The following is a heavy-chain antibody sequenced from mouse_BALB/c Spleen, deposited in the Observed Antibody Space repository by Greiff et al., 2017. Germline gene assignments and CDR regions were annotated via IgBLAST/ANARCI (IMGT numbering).Heavy chain of an antibody. CDR2: ISYDGSN. Sequence: EVKLMESGPGLVKPSQSLSLTCSVTGYSITSGYYWNWIRQFPGNKLEWMGYISYDGSNNYNPSLKNRISITRDTSKNQFFLKLNSVTTEDTATYYCARDHYYGSSRNMDYWGQGTSVTVSS. CDR1: GYSITSGYY. CDR3: ARDHYYGSSRNMDY. D-gene: IGHD1-1*01. J-gene: IGHJ4*01. V-gene: IGHV3-6*02.